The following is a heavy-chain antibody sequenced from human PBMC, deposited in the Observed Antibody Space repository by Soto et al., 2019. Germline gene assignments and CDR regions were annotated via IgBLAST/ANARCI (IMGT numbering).Heavy chain of an antibody. CDR3: ARGDILTGPYFDY. CDR1: CSAFATYD. V-gene: IGHV1-3*01. Sequence: ASVTVSTTSACSAFATYDLHWGRQAPAQRLEGMGWFNAGNGNTKYSQKFQGRVTITRDTSASTAYMELSSLRSEDTAVYYCARGDILTGPYFDYWGQGTRVNRSS. D-gene: IGHD3-9*01. J-gene: IGHJ4*02. CDR2: FNAGNGNT.